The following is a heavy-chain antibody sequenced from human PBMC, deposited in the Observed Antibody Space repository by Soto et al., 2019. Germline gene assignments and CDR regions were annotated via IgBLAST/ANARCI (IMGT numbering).Heavy chain of an antibody. CDR3: ARGPTDYYDNSANYFLDY. V-gene: IGHV1-18*01. J-gene: IGHJ4*02. D-gene: IGHD3-22*01. CDR1: GYTFITYG. CDR2: ISTYNGNT. Sequence: QVQLVQSGAEVKKPGASAKVSCKASGYTFITYGVSWVRQAPGQGLDWLGWISTYNGNTRYAERLQGRVTMTTDTTTNTAHMELTNLRSDDTAVYYCARGPTDYYDNSANYFLDYWGQGTLVTVSS.